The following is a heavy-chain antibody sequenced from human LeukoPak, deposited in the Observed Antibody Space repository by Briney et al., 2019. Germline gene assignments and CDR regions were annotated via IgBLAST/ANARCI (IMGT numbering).Heavy chain of an antibody. V-gene: IGHV4-39*01. J-gene: IGHJ4*02. Sequence: PSETLSLTCNASSDSIISSNYYWGRIRHPPGNGLECIGSIYQSGSGNSYYNPSLKSRVTISGDTSKNQFSLRLRSVTAADTAVYYCVSTLRFLPYRRFDYWGQGTLVTVPS. D-gene: IGHD3-3*01. CDR1: SDSIISSNYY. CDR2: IYQSGSGNS. CDR3: VSTLRFLPYRRFDY.